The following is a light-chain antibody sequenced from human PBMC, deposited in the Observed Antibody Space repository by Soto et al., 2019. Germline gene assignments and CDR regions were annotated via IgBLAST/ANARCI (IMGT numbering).Light chain of an antibody. V-gene: IGKV3-11*01. J-gene: IGKJ4*01. Sequence: ESVLTQSPATLSLSPGERATLSCRASPSVSNSVAWYQHKPGQAPRLLIYDASNRATGVPSRFSGSGSGTDFTLTISSLAPEDFAVYYCQRYYNAPFTFGGGTKVEIK. CDR3: QRYYNAPFT. CDR1: PSVSNS. CDR2: DAS.